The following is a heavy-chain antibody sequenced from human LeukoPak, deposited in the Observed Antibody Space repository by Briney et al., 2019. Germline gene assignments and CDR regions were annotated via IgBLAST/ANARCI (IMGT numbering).Heavy chain of an antibody. CDR3: ARGDYGGNLNFDY. CDR1: GGSFSGYY. V-gene: IGHV4-34*01. CDR2: INNSGST. Sequence: SETLSLTCAVYGGSFSGYYWSWIRQPPGKGLEWIGEINNSGSTNYNPSLKSRVTISVDTSKNQFSLKLSSVTAADTAVYYCARGDYGGNLNFDYWGQGNLVTVSS. D-gene: IGHD4-23*01. J-gene: IGHJ4*02.